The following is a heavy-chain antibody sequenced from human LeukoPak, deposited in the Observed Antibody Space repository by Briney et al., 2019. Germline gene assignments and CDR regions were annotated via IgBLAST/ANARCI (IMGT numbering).Heavy chain of an antibody. V-gene: IGHV4-59*08. D-gene: IGHD3-10*01. J-gene: IGHJ4*02. Sequence: SETLSLTCTVSGGSISSYYWSWIRQPPGKGLEWIGYIYYSGSTNYNPSLKSRVTISVDTSKNQFSLKLSSVTAADTAVYYCARYVVYGSGKYYFDYWGQGTLVTVSS. CDR3: ARYVVYGSGKYYFDY. CDR1: GGSISSYY. CDR2: IYYSGST.